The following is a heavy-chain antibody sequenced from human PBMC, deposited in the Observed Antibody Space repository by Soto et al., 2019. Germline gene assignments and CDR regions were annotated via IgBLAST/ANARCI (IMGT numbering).Heavy chain of an antibody. CDR1: GYTFTSYY. CDR2: INPSGGST. CDR3: AREAVAVAAHGDYGMDV. V-gene: IGHV1-46*01. D-gene: IGHD6-19*01. J-gene: IGHJ6*02. Sequence: ASVKVSCKASGYTFTSYYMHCVRQAPGQGLEWMGIINPSGGSTSYAQKFQGRVTMTRDTSTSTVYMELNSLRAEDTAVYYCAREAVAVAAHGDYGMDVWGQGTTVTVSS.